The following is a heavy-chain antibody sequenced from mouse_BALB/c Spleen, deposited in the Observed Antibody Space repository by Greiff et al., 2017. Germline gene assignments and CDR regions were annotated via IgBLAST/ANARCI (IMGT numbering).Heavy chain of an antibody. CDR3: ASHGSSWYFDV. CDR1: GYTFTDYN. J-gene: IGHJ1*01. CDR2: IYPYNGGT. Sequence: VQLKESGPELVKPGASVKISCKASGYTFTDYNMHWVKQSHGKSLEWIGYIYPYNGGTGYNQKFKSKATLTVDNSSSTAYMELRSLTSEDSAVYYCASHGSSWYFDVWGAGTTVTVSS. V-gene: IGHV1S29*02. D-gene: IGHD1-1*01.